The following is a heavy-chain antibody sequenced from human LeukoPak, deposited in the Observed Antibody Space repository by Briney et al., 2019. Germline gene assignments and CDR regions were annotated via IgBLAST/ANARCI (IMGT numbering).Heavy chain of an antibody. V-gene: IGHV3-30*04. Sequence: QPGRSLRLSCAASGFTFSSNAMHWVRQAPGKGLEWVAVISYDGSNKYYADSVKGRFTISRDNSKNTLYLQMNSLRAEDTAVYYCARSPMYSYYFDYWGQGALVTVSS. J-gene: IGHJ4*02. CDR3: ARSPMYSYYFDY. D-gene: IGHD5-18*01. CDR1: GFTFSSNA. CDR2: ISYDGSNK.